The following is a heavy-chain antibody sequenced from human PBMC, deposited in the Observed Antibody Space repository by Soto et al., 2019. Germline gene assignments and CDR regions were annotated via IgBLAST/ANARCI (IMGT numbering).Heavy chain of an antibody. CDR3: AKGRPDSSWLD. V-gene: IGHV3-30*18. CDR2: TSDDGSKR. Sequence: QVQLVESGGGAVLAGMSLRLSCAGSGFTFSDYAMYWVRQAPGKGLEWVAVTSDDGSKRYYADSVKGRFTITRDNSQNALYLPLNGRRREDTAVYYCAKGRPDSSWLDWGQGTLVA. D-gene: IGHD6-13*01. J-gene: IGHJ4*02. CDR1: GFTFSDYA.